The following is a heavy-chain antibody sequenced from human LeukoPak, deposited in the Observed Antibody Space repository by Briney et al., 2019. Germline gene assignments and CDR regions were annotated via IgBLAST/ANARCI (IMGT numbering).Heavy chain of an antibody. CDR3: ARVVGSYSAFDI. CDR2: ISSSSSYI. Sequence: GGSLRLSCAASGFTFSGDSMNWVRQAPGKGLEGVSSISSSSSYIYYADSVKGRFTISRDNAKNPLYLKMNSLGAEDTAVYYCARVVGSYSAFDIWGQGTMVTVSS. CDR1: GFTFSGDS. D-gene: IGHD1-26*01. V-gene: IGHV3-21*01. J-gene: IGHJ3*02.